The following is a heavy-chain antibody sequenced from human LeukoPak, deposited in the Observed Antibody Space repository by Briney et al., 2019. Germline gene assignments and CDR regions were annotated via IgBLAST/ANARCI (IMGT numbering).Heavy chain of an antibody. CDR2: IRYDGSNK. J-gene: IGHJ4*02. CDR3: AKNSRLVGATHFDY. Sequence: GSLRLSCAASGFTFSSYGMHWVRQAPGKGREWVAFIRYDGSNKYYADSVKGRFTISRDNSKNTLYLQMNSLRAEDTAVYYCAKNSRLVGATHFDYWGQGTLVTVSS. D-gene: IGHD1-26*01. V-gene: IGHV3-30*02. CDR1: GFTFSSYG.